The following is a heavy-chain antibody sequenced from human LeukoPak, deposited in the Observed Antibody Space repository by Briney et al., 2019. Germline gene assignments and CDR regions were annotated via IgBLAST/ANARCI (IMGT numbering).Heavy chain of an antibody. CDR2: IYVGDSDT. D-gene: IGHD4-17*01. Sequence: GESLKISCKGSGYFFTNFWIAWVRQMPGKGLEWMGVIYVGDSDTRYSPSFQGQVTISADKSISTAYLQWSSLKASDTAMYYCARRVYGDYGFLVWGQGTMVTVSS. V-gene: IGHV5-51*01. CDR3: ARRVYGDYGFLV. J-gene: IGHJ3*01. CDR1: GYFFTNFW.